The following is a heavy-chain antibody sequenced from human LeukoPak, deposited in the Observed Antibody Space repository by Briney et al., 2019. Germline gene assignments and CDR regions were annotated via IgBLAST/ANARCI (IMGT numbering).Heavy chain of an antibody. D-gene: IGHD1-7*01. V-gene: IGHV1-69*06. CDR2: IIPVVGPP. CDR3: ARVANWNFNYYYYYMDV. Sequence: SVKVSCKASGDTLSTFAISWVRQAPGQGLQWMGVIIPVVGPPRYAQKFEGRVSITADKSTTTAYMELSSLRSEDTAVYYCARVANWNFNYYYYYMDVWGKGTTVIVSS. J-gene: IGHJ6*03. CDR1: GDTLSTFA.